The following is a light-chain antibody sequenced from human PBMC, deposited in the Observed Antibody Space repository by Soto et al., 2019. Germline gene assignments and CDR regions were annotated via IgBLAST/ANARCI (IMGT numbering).Light chain of an antibody. CDR2: KAS. Sequence: DIQMTQSPSTLSAAVGDRVTITCRASQNTSNWLAWYQQKPGKAPNLLIYKASSLQNGVPSRFSGSGSGTDFTLTISSLQPEDVATYYCQQYNSQWTFGPGTKVDIK. V-gene: IGKV1-5*03. J-gene: IGKJ1*01. CDR3: QQYNSQWT. CDR1: QNTSNW.